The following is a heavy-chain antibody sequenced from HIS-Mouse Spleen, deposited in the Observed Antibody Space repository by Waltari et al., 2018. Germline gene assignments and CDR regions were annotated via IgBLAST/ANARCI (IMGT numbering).Heavy chain of an antibody. Sequence: QVQLQQWGAGLLKPSETLSLTCPVHGGSFSGYYWSWIRQPPGKGLEWIGEINHSGSTNYNPSLKSRVTISVDTSKNQFSLKLSSVTAADTAVYYCARGYGGIWGQGTMVTVSS. CDR1: GGSFSGYY. D-gene: IGHD4-17*01. J-gene: IGHJ3*02. V-gene: IGHV4-34*01. CDR3: ARGYGGI. CDR2: INHSGST.